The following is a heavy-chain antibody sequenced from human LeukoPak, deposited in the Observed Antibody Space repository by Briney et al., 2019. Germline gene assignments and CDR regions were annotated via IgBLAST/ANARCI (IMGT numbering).Heavy chain of an antibody. CDR1: GGSISSYY. V-gene: IGHV4-59*12. J-gene: IGHJ4*02. CDR2: IYYSGST. CDR3: ARDQCSGGSCYSIY. D-gene: IGHD2-15*01. Sequence: KPSETLSLTCTVSGGSISSYYWSWIRQPPGKGLEWIGYIYYSGSTNYNPSLKSRVTISVDTSKNQFSLKLSSVTAADTAVYYCARDQCSGGSCYSIYWGQGTLVTVSS.